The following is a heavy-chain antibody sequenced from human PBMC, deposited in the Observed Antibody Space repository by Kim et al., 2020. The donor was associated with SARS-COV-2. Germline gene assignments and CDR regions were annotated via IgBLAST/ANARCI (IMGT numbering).Heavy chain of an antibody. CDR1: GDSISSSSYY. CDR3: ARHCGYWPMVRGATLYGMDV. CDR2: IYYSGST. V-gene: IGHV4-39*01. D-gene: IGHD3-10*01. J-gene: IGHJ6*02. Sequence: SETLSLTCTVSGDSISSSSYYWGWIRQPPGKGLEWIGSIYYSGSTYYNPSLKSRVTISVDTSKNQFSLKLSSVTAADTAVYYCARHCGYWPMVRGATLYGMDVWGQGTTVTVSS.